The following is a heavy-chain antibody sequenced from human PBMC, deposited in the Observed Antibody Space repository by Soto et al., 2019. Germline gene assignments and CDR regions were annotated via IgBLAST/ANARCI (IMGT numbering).Heavy chain of an antibody. CDR3: ARGGYTYGYGLDY. J-gene: IGHJ4*02. CDR2: INPNSGDT. Sequence: QVQLVQSGAEVKKLGASVKVSCKASGYTFTAYYIHWARQAPGQGLKWVGWINPNSGDTNYAQRFQGWVTMTGDTSVSTAYMDLTRLRSDDTAVYYCARGGYTYGYGLDYWGQGTLVTVSS. CDR1: GYTFTAYY. D-gene: IGHD5-18*01. V-gene: IGHV1-2*04.